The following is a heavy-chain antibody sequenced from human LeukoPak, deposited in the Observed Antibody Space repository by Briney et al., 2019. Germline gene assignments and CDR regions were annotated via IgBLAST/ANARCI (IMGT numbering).Heavy chain of an antibody. J-gene: IGHJ6*03. CDR1: GFTFSSYS. Sequence: GGSLRLSCAASGFTFSSYSMNWVRQAPGKGLEWVSSISSSSSYIYYADSVKGRFTISRDNAKNSLYLQMNSLRAEDTAVYYCARGGNYAPSRWYYYYYYMDVWGKGTTVTVSS. D-gene: IGHD2-2*01. CDR3: ARGGNYAPSRWYYYYYYMDV. V-gene: IGHV3-21*01. CDR2: ISSSSSYI.